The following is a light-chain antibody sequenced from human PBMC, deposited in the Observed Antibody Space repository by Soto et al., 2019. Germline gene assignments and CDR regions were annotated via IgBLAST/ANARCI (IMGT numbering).Light chain of an antibody. V-gene: IGKV3-15*01. J-gene: IGKJ1*01. CDR3: QQYNNWPRT. Sequence: EIVMTQSPATLSVSPGERATLSCRASQSVNSNLAWYQQKPGQAPRLLIYGASTRATGIPARFSGSGSGTEFTLTISSLHSEDFAVYDCQQYNNWPRTFGQGAKVEIK. CDR2: GAS. CDR1: QSVNSN.